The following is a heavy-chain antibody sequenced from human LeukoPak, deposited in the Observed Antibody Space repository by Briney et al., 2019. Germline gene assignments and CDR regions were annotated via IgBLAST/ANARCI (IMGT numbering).Heavy chain of an antibody. CDR1: GFTFSNYA. D-gene: IGHD4-17*01. Sequence: GGPLRLSCAGSGFTFSNYAMTWVRQAPGKGLEWVSAISGSAGSTYYADSVKGRFTISRDNSENTLYLQMNSLRAEDTAVYFCAKDAATVPPRTHDYWGQGTLVTVSS. J-gene: IGHJ4*02. V-gene: IGHV3-23*01. CDR2: ISGSAGST. CDR3: AKDAATVPPRTHDY.